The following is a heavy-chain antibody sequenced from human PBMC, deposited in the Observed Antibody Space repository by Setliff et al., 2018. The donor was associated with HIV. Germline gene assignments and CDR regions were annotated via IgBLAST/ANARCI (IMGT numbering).Heavy chain of an antibody. D-gene: IGHD1-26*01. V-gene: IGHV3-23*01. Sequence: QAGGSLRLSCAASGFTFSSYAMSWVRQAPGKGLEWVSAISGSGGSTYYADSVKGRFTISTDNSKNTLYLQMNSLRAEDTAVYYCAKPLTQWGVSPYHYAVDVWAKGPRSPSP. J-gene: IGHJ6*02. CDR2: ISGSGGST. CDR1: GFTFSSYA. CDR3: AKPLTQWGVSPYHYAVDV.